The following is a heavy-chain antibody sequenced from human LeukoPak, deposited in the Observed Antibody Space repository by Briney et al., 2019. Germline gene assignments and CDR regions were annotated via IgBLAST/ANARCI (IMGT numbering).Heavy chain of an antibody. D-gene: IGHD3-22*01. J-gene: IGHJ6*02. CDR2: IIPIFGTA. V-gene: IGHV1-69*13. Sequence: ASVKVSCKASGGTFSSYAISWVRQAPGQGLEWMGGIIPIFGTANYAQKFQGRVTITADESTSTAYMELSSLRPEDTAVYYCARGVDYYDSSGYPYYYYYGMDVWGQGTTVTVSS. CDR1: GGTFSSYA. CDR3: ARGVDYYDSSGYPYYYYYGMDV.